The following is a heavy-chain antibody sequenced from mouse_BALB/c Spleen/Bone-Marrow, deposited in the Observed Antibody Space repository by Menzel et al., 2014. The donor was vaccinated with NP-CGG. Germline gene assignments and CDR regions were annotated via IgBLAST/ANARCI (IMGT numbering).Heavy chain of an antibody. Sequence: DVQLQESGAELVKPGASVKISCKASGYSFTGYYMHWVKQSHGNSLDWIGYIYPYNGVSSYNQKFKGKATLTVDKSSSTAYMELRSLTSDDSAVYYCESRGEYFDVWGAGTTVTVSS. V-gene: IGHV1-31*01. CDR1: GYSFTGYY. J-gene: IGHJ1*01. CDR2: IYPYNGVS. CDR3: ESRGEYFDV.